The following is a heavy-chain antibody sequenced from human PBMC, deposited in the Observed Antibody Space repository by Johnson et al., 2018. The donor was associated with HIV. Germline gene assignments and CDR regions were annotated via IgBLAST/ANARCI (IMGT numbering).Heavy chain of an antibody. V-gene: IGHV3-7*03. CDR2: IKQDGSEK. CDR3: ARDPLYNIDAFDI. CDR1: GFTFSSYW. D-gene: IGHD1-14*01. J-gene: IGHJ3*02. Sequence: MQLVESGGGVVQPGRSLRLSCAASGFTFSSYWMSWVRQAPGKGLEWVANIKQDGSEKYYVDSVKGRFTISRDNAKNSLYLQMNSLRAEDTAVYYCARDPLYNIDAFDIWGQGTMVTVSS.